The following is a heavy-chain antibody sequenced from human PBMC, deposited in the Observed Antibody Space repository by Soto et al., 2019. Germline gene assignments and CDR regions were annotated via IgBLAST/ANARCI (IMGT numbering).Heavy chain of an antibody. V-gene: IGHV4-30-4*01. J-gene: IGHJ4*02. CDR1: GGSISSSDYD. CDR2: IFYTGNT. Sequence: QVQLQESGPGLVRPSQTLYLTCTVSGGSISSSDYDWSWIRQSPGEGLEWIGYIFYTGNTYYNQSLKSRLTISVDTIKNLFSLRRSSVTAADTAVYYCARYHEYGRWFEFCGPGTLVTVSS. D-gene: IGHD3-10*01. CDR3: ARYHEYGRWFEF.